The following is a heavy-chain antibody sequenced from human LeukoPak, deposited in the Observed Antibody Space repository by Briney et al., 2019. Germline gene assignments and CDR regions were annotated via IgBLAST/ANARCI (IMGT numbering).Heavy chain of an antibody. Sequence: GASVKVSCKASGYTFTCYGISWVRQAPGQGLEWMGWISAYNGNTNYAQKLQGRVTMTTDTSTSTAYMELRSLRSDDTAVYYCARESRQQLVPGAFDIWGQGTMVTVSS. CDR3: ARESRQQLVPGAFDI. V-gene: IGHV1-18*01. J-gene: IGHJ3*02. CDR1: GYTFTCYG. CDR2: ISAYNGNT. D-gene: IGHD6-13*01.